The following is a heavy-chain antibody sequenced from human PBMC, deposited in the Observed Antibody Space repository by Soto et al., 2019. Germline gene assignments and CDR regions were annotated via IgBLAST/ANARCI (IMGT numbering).Heavy chain of an antibody. CDR2: INHSGST. J-gene: IGHJ5*02. V-gene: IGHV4-34*01. CDR3: ARGSVPRYYNWFDP. D-gene: IGHD2-15*01. Sequence: SETLSLTCAVYGGSFSGYYWSWIRQPPGKGLEWIGEINHSGSTNYTPSLTSRVTISVDTSKNKFSRKLSSVTAAETAGEYCARGSVPRYYNWFDPWGQGTLVTVSS. CDR1: GGSFSGYY.